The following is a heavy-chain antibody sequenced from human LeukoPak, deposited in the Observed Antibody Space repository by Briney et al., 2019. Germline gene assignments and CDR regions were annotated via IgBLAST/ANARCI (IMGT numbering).Heavy chain of an antibody. V-gene: IGHV1-2*02. CDR2: ININSGGT. CDR3: ARLTGNREFDY. CDR1: GYSFTDHY. J-gene: IGHJ4*02. D-gene: IGHD7-27*01. Sequence: ASVKVSCKASGYSFTDHYMHWVRQAPGQGLERMGWININSGGTRFPRKFQGRVTMTRDTSVSTAYMELSRLRSDDTAVYYCARLTGNREFDYWGQGALVTVSS.